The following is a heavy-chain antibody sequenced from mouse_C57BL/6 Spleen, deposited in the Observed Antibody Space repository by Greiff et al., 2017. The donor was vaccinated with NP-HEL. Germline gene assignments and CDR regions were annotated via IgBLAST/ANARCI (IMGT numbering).Heavy chain of an antibody. J-gene: IGHJ4*01. CDR1: GYAFTNYL. V-gene: IGHV1-54*01. D-gene: IGHD2-4*01. CDR3: ARGHLYDYDGKAMDY. CDR2: INPGSGGT. Sequence: QVQLQQSGAELVRPGTSVKASCKASGYAFTNYLIEWVKQRPGQGLEWIGVINPGSGGTNYIEKFKGKATLTADKSSSTAYRQRSSLTSEDSAVYCCARGHLYDYDGKAMDYWGQGTTVTVAS.